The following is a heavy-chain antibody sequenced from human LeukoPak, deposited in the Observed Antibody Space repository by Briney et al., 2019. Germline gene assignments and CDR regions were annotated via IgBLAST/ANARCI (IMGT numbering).Heavy chain of an antibody. J-gene: IGHJ4*02. CDR1: GYTFTEYY. CDR3: ARDFGTGIDY. D-gene: IGHD1-14*01. CDR2: INPNTGGT. Sequence: GSVKVSCKASGYTFTEYYMHWVRQAPGQGLEWMGWINPNTGGTNYAQKFQGRVTMARDTSITTAYMDLSRLRSDDTAVYYCARDFGTGIDYWGQGALVTVSS. V-gene: IGHV1-2*02.